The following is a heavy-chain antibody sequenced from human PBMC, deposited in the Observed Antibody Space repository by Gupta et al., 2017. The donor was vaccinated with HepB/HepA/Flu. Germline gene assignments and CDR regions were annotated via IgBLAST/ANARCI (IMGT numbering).Heavy chain of an antibody. J-gene: IGHJ5*02. V-gene: IGHV4-31*03. D-gene: IGHD3-3*01. CDR2: IYYKGST. CDR1: GGSINSGGYH. Sequence: QVQLQESGPGLVKPSQTLSLTCTVSGGSINSGGYHWTWIRQHPGKGLEWIGHIYYKGSTYYNPSLKSRVSISIDTSKNQFSLKLRSVTAADTAVYYCARGLWSGYSLDWVDPWGQGTLVTVSS. CDR3: ARGLWSGYSLDWVDP.